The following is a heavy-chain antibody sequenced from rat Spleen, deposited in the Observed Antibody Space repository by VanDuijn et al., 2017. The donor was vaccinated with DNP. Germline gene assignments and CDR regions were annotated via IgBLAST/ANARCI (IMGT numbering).Heavy chain of an antibody. J-gene: IGHJ2*01. CDR3: ARGAY. CDR1: GFSLTSHH. V-gene: IGHV2-32*01. CDR2: MWSDGDT. Sequence: VQLVESGPGLVQPSQTLSLTCTVSGFSLTSHHVHWVRQPPGKGLEWMGLMWSDGDTSYNSVLESRLSISRDTSKSQLFLKMNSLQTEDTATYYCARGAYWGQGVMVTVSS.